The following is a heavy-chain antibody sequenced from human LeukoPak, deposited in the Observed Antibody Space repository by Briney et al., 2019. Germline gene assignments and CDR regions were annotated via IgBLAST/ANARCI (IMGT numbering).Heavy chain of an antibody. Sequence: GGSLRLSCAASGFTFSSYWMSWVRQAPGKGLEWVANIKQDGSEKYYVDSVKGRFTISRDNAKNSLYLQMNSLRAEDTAMYYCVRDSGSYFFDYWGQGTLVTVSS. V-gene: IGHV3-7*03. CDR1: GFTFSSYW. D-gene: IGHD1-26*01. CDR3: VRDSGSYFFDY. CDR2: IKQDGSEK. J-gene: IGHJ4*02.